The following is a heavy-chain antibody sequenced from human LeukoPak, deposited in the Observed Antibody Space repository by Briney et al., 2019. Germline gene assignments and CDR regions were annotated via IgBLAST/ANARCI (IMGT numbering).Heavy chain of an antibody. V-gene: IGHV1-18*01. CDR1: GYTFTSYG. CDR3: ARDLSYYYGSGSYYTPSDDAFDI. CDR2: ISAYNGNT. Sequence: ASVKVSCKASGYTFTSYGISWVRQAPGQGLEWMGWISAYNGNTNYAQKLQGRVTMTTDTSTSTAYMELRSLRSDDTAVYYCARDLSYYYGSGSYYTPSDDAFDIWGQGTMVTVSS. J-gene: IGHJ3*02. D-gene: IGHD3-10*01.